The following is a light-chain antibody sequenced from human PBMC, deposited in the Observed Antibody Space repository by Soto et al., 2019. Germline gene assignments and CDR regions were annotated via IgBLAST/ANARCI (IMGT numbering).Light chain of an antibody. V-gene: IGKV1-5*01. CDR2: DAS. CDR3: QQTYKNSWT. J-gene: IGKJ3*01. CDR1: QSIGVW. Sequence: DIQMTQSPSTLSSFVGDRVTITCRASQSIGVWLAWYQQKPGKAPKLLIYDASNLQTGVPSRFIGSGYATDFSLTISSLQPEDFATYYCQQTYKNSWTFGPGTKVDIK.